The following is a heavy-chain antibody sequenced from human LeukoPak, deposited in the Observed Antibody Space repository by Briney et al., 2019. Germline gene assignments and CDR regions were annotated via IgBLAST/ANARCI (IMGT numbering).Heavy chain of an antibody. J-gene: IGHJ4*02. D-gene: IGHD1-26*01. Sequence: GGSLRLSCAASGFTFDDYAMHWVRQAPGKGLEWVSLISGDGGTTSYADSVRGRFTISRDNSKNSLYLQMNSLRTEDTALYYCAKGPPRGSDYGRFDYWGQGTLVTVSS. CDR3: AKGPPRGSDYGRFDY. CDR2: ISGDGGTT. V-gene: IGHV3-43*02. CDR1: GFTFDDYA.